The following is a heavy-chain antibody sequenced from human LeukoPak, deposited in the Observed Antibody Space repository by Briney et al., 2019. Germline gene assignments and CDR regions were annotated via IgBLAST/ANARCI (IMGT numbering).Heavy chain of an antibody. CDR2: IYYSGST. J-gene: IGHJ6*03. V-gene: IGHV4-31*03. CDR1: GGSISSGGYY. Sequence: SETLSLTCTVSGGSISSGGYYWSWIRQHPGKGLEWIGYIYYSGSTYYNPSLKSRVTISVDTSKNQFSLKLSSVTAADTAVYYCARDRLVGYCSSTSCYSHYYYYYMDVWGKGTTVTVSS. CDR3: ARDRLVGYCSSTSCYSHYYYYYMDV. D-gene: IGHD2-2*02.